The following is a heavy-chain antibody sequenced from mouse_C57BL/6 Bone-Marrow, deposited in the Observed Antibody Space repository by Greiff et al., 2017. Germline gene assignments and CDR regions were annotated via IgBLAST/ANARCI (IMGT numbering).Heavy chain of an antibody. CDR2: IFPGSGST. V-gene: IGHV1-75*01. Sequence: VQLQQSGPELVKPGASVKISCKASGYTFTDYYINWVKQRPGQGLEWIGWIFPGSGSTYYNEKFKGKATLTVDKSSSTAYMLLSSLTSEDSAVYFCETSYYYGSSLFAYWGQGTLVTVSA. CDR1: GYTFTDYY. CDR3: ETSYYYGSSLFAY. J-gene: IGHJ3*01. D-gene: IGHD1-1*01.